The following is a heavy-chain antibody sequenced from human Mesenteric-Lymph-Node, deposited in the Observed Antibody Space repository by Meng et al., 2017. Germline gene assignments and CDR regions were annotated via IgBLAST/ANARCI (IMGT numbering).Heavy chain of an antibody. D-gene: IGHD1-14*01. J-gene: IGHJ4*02. Sequence: QVLVPGSGPGLVKPSGTLSLTCAVSGGSISSSNWGSWVRQPPGKGLEWIGKIYHSGITIYNPSLKSRVTMSVDNSKNQFSLKLNSMTAADTAVYYCARDPTGGEDHQRVWGQGTLVTVSS. CDR1: GGSISSSNW. CDR3: ARDPTGGEDHQRV. V-gene: IGHV4-4*02. CDR2: IYHSGIT.